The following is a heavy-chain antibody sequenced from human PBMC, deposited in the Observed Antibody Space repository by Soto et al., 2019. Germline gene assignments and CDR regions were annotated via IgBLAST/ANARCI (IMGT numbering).Heavy chain of an antibody. CDR3: AKDLSYYDSSGYYFQAPDDAFDI. CDR1: GFTFSSYA. J-gene: IGHJ3*02. CDR2: ISGSGGST. D-gene: IGHD3-22*01. Sequence: PGGSLRLSCAASGFTFSSYAMSWVRQAPGKGLEWVSAISGSGGSTYYADSVKGRFTISRDNSKNTLYLQMNSLRAEDTAVYYCAKDLSYYDSSGYYFQAPDDAFDIWGQGTMVTVSS. V-gene: IGHV3-23*01.